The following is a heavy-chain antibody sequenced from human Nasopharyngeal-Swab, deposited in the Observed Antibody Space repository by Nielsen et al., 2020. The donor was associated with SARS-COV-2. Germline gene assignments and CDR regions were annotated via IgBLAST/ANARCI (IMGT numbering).Heavy chain of an antibody. CDR2: IYSSGST. D-gene: IGHD1-1*01. J-gene: IGHJ4*02. CDR3: ARTGTTWGPFDY. CDR1: GFTVSSNY. Sequence: GESLKISCVASGFTVSSNYMSWVRQAPGKGLEWVSVIYSSGSTYYADSVKGRFTISRDNSKNPLYLQMNSLRAEDTAVYYCARTGTTWGPFDYWGQGTLVTVSS. V-gene: IGHV3-53*01.